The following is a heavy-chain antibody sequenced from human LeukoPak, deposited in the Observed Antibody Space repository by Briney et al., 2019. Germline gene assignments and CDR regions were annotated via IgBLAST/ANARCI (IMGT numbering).Heavy chain of an antibody. D-gene: IGHD6-13*01. CDR2: IIPILGIA. CDR1: GGTFSSYA. J-gene: IGHJ4*02. Sequence: SVKVSCKASGGTFSSYAISWVRQAPGQGLEWMGRIIPILGIANYAQKFQGRVTITADKSTSTAYMELSSLRSEDTAVYYCARDLIAAAGNVDYWGQGTLVTVSS. CDR3: ARDLIAAAGNVDY. V-gene: IGHV1-69*04.